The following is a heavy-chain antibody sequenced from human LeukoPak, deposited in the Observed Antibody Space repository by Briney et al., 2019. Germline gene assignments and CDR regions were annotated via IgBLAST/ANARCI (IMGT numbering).Heavy chain of an antibody. CDR3: ASTRRAAVAGRFDS. D-gene: IGHD6-19*01. Sequence: PETLSLTCTVSGAPMSSNYWSWIRQPPGKGLEWIGYIYHSGNTNYSPSLESRVTMSVDESKNQFSLRVHFVSAADTAVYYCASTRRAAVAGRFDSWGQGTLVTVSS. J-gene: IGHJ4*02. V-gene: IGHV4-4*09. CDR2: IYHSGNT. CDR1: GAPMSSNY.